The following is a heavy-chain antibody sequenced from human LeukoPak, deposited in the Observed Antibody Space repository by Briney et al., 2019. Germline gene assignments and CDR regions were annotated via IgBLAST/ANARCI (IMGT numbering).Heavy chain of an antibody. CDR3: AERGTSFYYGMDL. Sequence: GRTPRLSRAASGHIFSSYGTHWVRQAPGKGLEWLAHISSDGSNKYYADSIRGRLTISRDNSMSTLSLQMNGLRAEDTAVYYCAERGTSFYYGMDLWGQGTTVTVS. CDR1: GHIFSSYG. CDR2: ISSDGSNK. V-gene: IGHV3-30*03. J-gene: IGHJ6*02.